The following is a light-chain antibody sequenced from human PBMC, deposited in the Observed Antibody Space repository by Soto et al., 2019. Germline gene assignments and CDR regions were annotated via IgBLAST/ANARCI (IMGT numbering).Light chain of an antibody. Sequence: EIVLTQSPGTRSLSPGERATLSCRASQSVATNPAWYQQRPGQAPRLLIYGASTRATGIPDRFSGSGSGTDFTLTISRLEPEDFAVYYCQQYGSSGTFGQGTKVDIK. J-gene: IGKJ1*01. CDR1: QSVATN. V-gene: IGKV3-20*01. CDR3: QQYGSSGT. CDR2: GAS.